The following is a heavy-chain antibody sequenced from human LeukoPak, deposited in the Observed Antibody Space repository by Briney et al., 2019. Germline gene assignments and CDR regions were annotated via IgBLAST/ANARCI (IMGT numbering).Heavy chain of an antibody. CDR3: ATVTRTGRSASTFDY. CDR2: ISWNSGSI. CDR1: GFTFDDYA. Sequence: GRSLRLSCAASGFTFDDYAMHWVRQAPGKGLEWVSGISWNSGSIGYADSVKGRFTISRDNAKNSLYLQMNSLRAEDTALYYCATVTRTGRSASTFDYWGQRTLVTASS. V-gene: IGHV3-9*01. D-gene: IGHD1-1*01. J-gene: IGHJ4*02.